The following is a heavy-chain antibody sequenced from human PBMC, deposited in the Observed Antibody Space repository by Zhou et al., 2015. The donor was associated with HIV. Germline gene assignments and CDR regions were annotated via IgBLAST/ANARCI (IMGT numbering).Heavy chain of an antibody. CDR3: ARDLRPGVGATGGPFDY. D-gene: IGHD1-26*01. V-gene: IGHV1-69*01. CDR2: IIPIFGTA. CDR1: GGTFSSYA. Sequence: QVQLVQSGAEVKKPGSSVKVSCKASGGTFSSYAISWVRQAPGQGLEWMGGIIPIFGTANYAQKFQGRVTITADESTSTAYMELSSLRSEDTAVYYCARDLRPGVGATGGPFDYWGQGTLVTVSS. J-gene: IGHJ4*02.